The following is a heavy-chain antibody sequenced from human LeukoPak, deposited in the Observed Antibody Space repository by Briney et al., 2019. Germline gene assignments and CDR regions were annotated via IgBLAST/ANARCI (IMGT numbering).Heavy chain of an antibody. CDR1: GGSISSSSYY. Sequence: SETLSLTCSVSGGSISSSSYYWGWIRQPPGKGLEWIGTIYYSGSTYYNPSLKSRVTISIDTSKNQFSLKLSSVTAADTAVYYCASQSSGWYYGYYYYMDVWGKGTTVTISS. D-gene: IGHD6-19*01. V-gene: IGHV4-39*07. J-gene: IGHJ6*03. CDR2: IYYSGST. CDR3: ASQSSGWYYGYYYYMDV.